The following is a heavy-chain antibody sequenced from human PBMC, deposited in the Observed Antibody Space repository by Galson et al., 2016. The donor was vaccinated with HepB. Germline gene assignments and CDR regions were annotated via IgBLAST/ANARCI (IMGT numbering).Heavy chain of an antibody. Sequence: SLRLSCAASGFTFSNAWMSWVRQAPGKGLEWVGRIKSNTDGGTTDYAVPVQGRFTISRDDSKNTLFLQMNSLKTEDTAVYYCYYAGYWGQGTLVTVSS. J-gene: IGHJ4*02. CDR2: IKSNTDGGTT. V-gene: IGHV3-15*01. CDR3: YYAGY. CDR1: GFTFSNAW. D-gene: IGHD3-3*01.